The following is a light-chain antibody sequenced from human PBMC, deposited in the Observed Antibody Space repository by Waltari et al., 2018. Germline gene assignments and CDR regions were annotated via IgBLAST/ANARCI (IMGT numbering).Light chain of an antibody. CDR1: HSTWSH. V-gene: IGKV1-39*01. CDR3: QQSYHIPYT. J-gene: IGKJ2*01. Sequence: DVQMTQSPSSLSASVGARVTITCRASHSTWSHLNWYQQKPGKAPKILIYGASTLQGGVPSRFSGSGSGTDFTLTISSLQPEDSATYYCQQSYHIPYTFGQGTKLEIK. CDR2: GAS.